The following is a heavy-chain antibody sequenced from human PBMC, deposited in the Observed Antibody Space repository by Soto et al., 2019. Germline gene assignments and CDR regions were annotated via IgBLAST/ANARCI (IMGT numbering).Heavy chain of an antibody. J-gene: IGHJ4*02. CDR1: GFTFESHW. Sequence: GGSLRLSCVASGFTFESHWMHWVRQAPGEGLVWVSRIKTDGYAAAYADSVKGRFTISRDNTKNTVYLQMNSLRAEDTAVYFCVRESGVAADCWGQGTLVTVSS. CDR3: VRESGVAADC. D-gene: IGHD6-19*01. V-gene: IGHV3-74*01. CDR2: IKTDGYAA.